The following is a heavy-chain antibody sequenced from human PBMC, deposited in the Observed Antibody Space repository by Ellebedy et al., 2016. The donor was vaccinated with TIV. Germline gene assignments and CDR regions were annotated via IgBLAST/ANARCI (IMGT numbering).Heavy chain of an antibody. Sequence: SLKISCAASGFTFDDYAMHWVRQAPGKGLEWVSGISWNSGSIGYADSVKGRFTISRDNAKNSLYLQMNSLRAEDTALYYCAKDRGAVAGKDAFDIWGQGTMVTVSS. J-gene: IGHJ3*02. CDR2: ISWNSGSI. CDR3: AKDRGAVAGKDAFDI. CDR1: GFTFDDYA. V-gene: IGHV3-9*01. D-gene: IGHD6-19*01.